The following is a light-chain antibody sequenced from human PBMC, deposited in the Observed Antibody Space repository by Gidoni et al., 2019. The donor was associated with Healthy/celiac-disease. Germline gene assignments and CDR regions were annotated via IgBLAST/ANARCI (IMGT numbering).Light chain of an antibody. CDR1: QSLLHSNGYNY. J-gene: IGKJ2*01. V-gene: IGKV2-28*01. CDR3: MQALQTEYT. Sequence: DIVMTQSPLSLPVTPGEPASISCRSSQSLLHSNGYNYLDWDLQKPGQSPQLLIYLGSNRASGVPDRFSGSGSGTDFTLKISRVEAEDVGVYYCMQALQTEYTFXXXTKLEIK. CDR2: LGS.